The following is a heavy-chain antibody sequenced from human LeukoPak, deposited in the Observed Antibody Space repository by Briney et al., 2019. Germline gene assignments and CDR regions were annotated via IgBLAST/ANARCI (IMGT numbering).Heavy chain of an antibody. Sequence: PSEPLSLTCTASGGSFSSYYWSGIRQPAGKGLEGIGRVYTSGSTNYNPSLKSRVTMSVDTSKNQFSLKLSSVTAADTAVYYCARAKGIAVAGQIFDYWGQGTLVTVSS. V-gene: IGHV4-4*07. D-gene: IGHD6-19*01. CDR2: VYTSGST. CDR3: ARAKGIAVAGQIFDY. J-gene: IGHJ4*02. CDR1: GGSFSSYY.